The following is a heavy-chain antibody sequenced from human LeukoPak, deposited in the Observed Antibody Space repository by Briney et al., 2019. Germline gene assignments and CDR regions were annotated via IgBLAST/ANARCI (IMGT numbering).Heavy chain of an antibody. CDR3: ARDPSLTIFGVVIDGTYFDY. CDR2: INPNSGGT. CDR1: GYTFTGYY. V-gene: IGHV1-2*02. J-gene: IGHJ4*02. Sequence: PGGSLRLSCAASGYTFTGYYMHWVRQAPGQGLEWMGWINPNSGGTNYAQKFQGRVTMTRDTSISTAYMELSRLRSDDTAVYYCARDPSLTIFGVVIDGTYFDYWGQGTLVTVSS. D-gene: IGHD3-3*01.